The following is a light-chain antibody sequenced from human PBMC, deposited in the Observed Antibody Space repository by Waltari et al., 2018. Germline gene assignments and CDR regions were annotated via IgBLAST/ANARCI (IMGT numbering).Light chain of an antibody. V-gene: IGLV2-14*03. J-gene: IGLJ1*01. CDR2: DVT. Sequence: QSDLTQPASLSGSPGESPTTPCTGTRSDVGYCHYVAWYQHYPRQAPKLIIYDVTNRPSGVSRRFSGSKSGNTASLTISGLQAEDETDYYCSSYTTSGLYVFGSGTQVTVL. CDR3: SSYTTSGLYV. CDR1: RSDVGYCHY.